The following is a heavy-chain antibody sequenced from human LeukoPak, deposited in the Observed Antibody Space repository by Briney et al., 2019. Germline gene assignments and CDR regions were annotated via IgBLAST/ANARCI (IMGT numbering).Heavy chain of an antibody. D-gene: IGHD3-10*01. Sequence: ASVKVSCKASGYTFTGYYMHWVRQAPGQGLEWMGWINPNSGGTNYAQKFQGWVTMTRDTSISTAYMELGRLRSDDTAVYYCATPPRYYYGSGSSPPLFDYWGQGTLVTVSS. CDR2: INPNSGGT. V-gene: IGHV1-2*04. CDR1: GYTFTGYY. CDR3: ATPPRYYYGSGSSPPLFDY. J-gene: IGHJ4*02.